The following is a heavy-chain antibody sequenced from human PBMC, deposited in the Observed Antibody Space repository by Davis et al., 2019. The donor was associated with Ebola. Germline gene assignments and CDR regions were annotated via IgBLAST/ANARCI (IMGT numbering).Heavy chain of an antibody. Sequence: ASVKVSCKASGYTFTSYGISWVRQAPGQGLEWMGWISAYNGNTNYAQKLQGRVTMTTDTSTSTAYMELRSLRSDDTAVYYCARSITMIVAASPGDYWGQGTLVTVSS. J-gene: IGHJ4*02. V-gene: IGHV1-18*01. CDR1: GYTFTSYG. CDR3: ARSITMIVAASPGDY. D-gene: IGHD3-22*01. CDR2: ISAYNGNT.